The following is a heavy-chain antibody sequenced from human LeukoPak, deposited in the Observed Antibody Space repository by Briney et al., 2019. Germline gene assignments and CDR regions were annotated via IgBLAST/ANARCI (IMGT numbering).Heavy chain of an antibody. V-gene: IGHV4-39*01. CDR2: IYYSGST. J-gene: IGHJ4*02. D-gene: IGHD2-8*01. CDR3: ASILYPVWAFDY. Sequence: PSETLSLTCTVSGGSISSYYWGWIRQPPGKGLEWIGSIYYSGSTYYNPSLKSRVTISVDTSKNQFSLKLSSVTAADTAVYYCASILYPVWAFDYWGQGTLVTVSS. CDR1: GGSISSYY.